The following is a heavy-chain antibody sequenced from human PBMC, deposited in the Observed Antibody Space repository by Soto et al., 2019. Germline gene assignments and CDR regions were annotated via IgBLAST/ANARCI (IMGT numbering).Heavy chain of an antibody. J-gene: IGHJ4*02. Sequence: PSETLSLTCTVSGGSISSYYWSWIRQPPGKGLEWIWYSYYSGSTNYNPSLKSRGTISVDTAKNQFSLKLSSVTAADTAVYYCAIMAYDRSGSVDYWGQGTLVTVSS. D-gene: IGHD3-22*01. V-gene: IGHV4-59*12. CDR3: AIMAYDRSGSVDY. CDR2: SYYSGST. CDR1: GGSISSYY.